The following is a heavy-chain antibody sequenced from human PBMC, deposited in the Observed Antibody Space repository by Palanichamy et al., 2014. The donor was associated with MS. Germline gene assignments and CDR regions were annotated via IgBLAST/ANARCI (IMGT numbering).Heavy chain of an antibody. CDR2: GRNKVNSYTT. D-gene: IGHD5/OR15-5a*01. V-gene: IGHV3-72*01. CDR3: TRGGTLVSNYYNPMDV. J-gene: IGHJ6*02. Sequence: EVHLVESGGGLVQPGGSLTLSCAASGFSFSDHYMDWVRQVPGKGLEWVGRGRNKVNSYTTEYAASVKGRFTISRDDSKNSLYLHMNSLKSEDTAVYYGTRGGTLVSNYYNPMDVWGQGTTVTVSS. CDR1: GFSFSDHY.